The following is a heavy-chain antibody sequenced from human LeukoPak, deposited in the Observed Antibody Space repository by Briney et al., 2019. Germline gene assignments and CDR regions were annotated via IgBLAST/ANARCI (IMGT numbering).Heavy chain of an antibody. D-gene: IGHD6-6*01. CDR1: GCTFTSYD. J-gene: IGHJ4*02. CDR2: MNPNSGNT. CDR3: ARGLLYSSSFPY. Sequence: ASVKVSCKASGCTFTSYDINWVRQATGQGLEWMGWMNPNSGNTGYAQKFQGRVTITRNTSISTAYMELSSLRSEDTAVYYCARGLLYSSSFPYWGQGTLVTASS. V-gene: IGHV1-8*03.